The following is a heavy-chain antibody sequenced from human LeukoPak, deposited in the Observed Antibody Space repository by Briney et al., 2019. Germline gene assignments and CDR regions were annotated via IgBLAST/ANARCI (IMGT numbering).Heavy chain of an antibody. CDR2: IKQDGSEK. D-gene: IGHD3-10*01. CDR1: GFTFSSYW. V-gene: IGHV3-7*01. Sequence: PGGSLRLSCAASGFTFSSYWMSWVRQAPGKGLEWVANIKQDGSEKYYVDSVKGRFTISKDNAKNSLYLQMNSLRAEDTAVYYCARGIITMVRGVIMFNYWGQGTLVTVSS. CDR3: ARGIITMVRGVIMFNY. J-gene: IGHJ4*02.